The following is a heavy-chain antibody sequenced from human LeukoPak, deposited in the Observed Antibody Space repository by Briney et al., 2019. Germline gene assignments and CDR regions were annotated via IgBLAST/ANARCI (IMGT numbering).Heavy chain of an antibody. CDR1: GYTFTSYY. CDR3: ARAGVITAADY. V-gene: IGHV1-46*01. Sequence: GASVKVSCEASGYTFTSYYIHWVRQAPGQGLEWMAIMNPSGGSTSSAQKFQGRVTMTRDTSTSTVYMELSGLRSEDTAVYYCARAGVITAADYWGQGTLVTVSS. CDR2: MNPSGGST. D-gene: IGHD2/OR15-2a*01. J-gene: IGHJ4*02.